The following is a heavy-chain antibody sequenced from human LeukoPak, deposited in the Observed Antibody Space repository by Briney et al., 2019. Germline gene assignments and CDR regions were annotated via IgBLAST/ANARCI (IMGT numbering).Heavy chain of an antibody. D-gene: IGHD6-19*01. J-gene: IGHJ4*02. CDR1: GYIFTYYW. CDR3: ASMGRSGWTPYYFDY. Sequence: GESLKISWKGSGYIFTYYWINLGRQMPGKGLGWVGRNDPSDSYTNYSPSFQGHVTISADKSIGTDYLQWSSLKASGTAMSYCASMGRSGWTPYYFDYWGQGTLVTASS. V-gene: IGHV5-10-1*01. CDR2: NDPSDSYT.